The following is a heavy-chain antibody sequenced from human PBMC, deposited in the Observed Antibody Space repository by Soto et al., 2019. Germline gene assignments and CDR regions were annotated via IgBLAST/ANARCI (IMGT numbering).Heavy chain of an antibody. Sequence: PSETLSLTCTVSGGSIGTYYWSWIRQPPGKGLEWIGYIYYRGNTGYNPPLKSRVTISVETSKNQFSLNLTSVTAADTAVYYCARLGGYYQAFDQWGQGSLVTVSS. D-gene: IGHD3-22*01. CDR2: IYYRGNT. V-gene: IGHV4-59*08. J-gene: IGHJ4*02. CDR3: ARLGGYYQAFDQ. CDR1: GGSIGTYY.